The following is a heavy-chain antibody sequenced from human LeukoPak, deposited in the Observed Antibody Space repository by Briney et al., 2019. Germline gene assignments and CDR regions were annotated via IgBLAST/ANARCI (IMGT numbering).Heavy chain of an antibody. Sequence: GGSLRLSCAAPGFTFSSFGMNWVRQAPGKGLEWVSYISYSGSLTDHADSVKGRFTISRDNAKNSLYLQLNSLRDEDTAVYFCAKVIRGGYGMDVWGQGTTVTVSS. CDR3: AKVIRGGYGMDV. CDR2: ISYSGSLT. CDR1: GFTFSSFG. J-gene: IGHJ6*02. D-gene: IGHD3-10*01. V-gene: IGHV3-48*02.